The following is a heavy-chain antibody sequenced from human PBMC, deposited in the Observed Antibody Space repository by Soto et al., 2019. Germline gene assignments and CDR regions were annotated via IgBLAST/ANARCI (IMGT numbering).Heavy chain of an antibody. V-gene: IGHV3-23*01. J-gene: IGHJ4*02. Sequence: EVQLLESGGGLVQPGGSLRLSCAASGFTFSSYAMSWVRQAPGKGLEWVSAISGSGGSTYYADSVKGRFTISRDNSKNTLYLQMNSLRAEDTAVYYCANLGSVAVTFRAYYFDYWGQGTLVTVSS. D-gene: IGHD6-19*01. CDR1: GFTFSSYA. CDR2: ISGSGGST. CDR3: ANLGSVAVTFRAYYFDY.